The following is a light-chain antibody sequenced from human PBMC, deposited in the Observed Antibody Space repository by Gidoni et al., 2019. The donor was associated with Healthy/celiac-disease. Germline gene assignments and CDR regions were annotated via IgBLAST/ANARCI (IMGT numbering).Light chain of an antibody. CDR2: LGP. CDR1: QSPLDSNGYHH. V-gene: IGKV2-28*01. J-gene: IGKJ2*04. CDR3: MQALQTPMCS. Sequence: DIAMHQSPLSLPVTPGVPASISCRSSQSPLDSNGYHHLYWYLQKRGQSSPLLIYLGPNRSSGVPDRFSGRGSGTDFTLKISRVGADDDGVYYCMQALQTPMCSFGQGTKLEIK.